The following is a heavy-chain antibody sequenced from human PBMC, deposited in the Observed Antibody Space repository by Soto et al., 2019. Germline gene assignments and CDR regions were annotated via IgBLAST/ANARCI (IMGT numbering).Heavy chain of an antibody. V-gene: IGHV4-4*02. Sequence: QVQLQESGPGLVKPSGTLSLTCTVSGGSISSSYWWNWVRQTPRRGLEWIGKIYHGGSTNYNPSLRNRVTISLDKSKNQFSLKLTSVTAADTAVYYCVSSLNYDFWRDGGRHFYFDYWGPGILATVSS. CDR3: VSSLNYDFWRDGGRHFYFDY. CDR2: IYHGGST. CDR1: GGSISSSYW. D-gene: IGHD3-3*01. J-gene: IGHJ4*02.